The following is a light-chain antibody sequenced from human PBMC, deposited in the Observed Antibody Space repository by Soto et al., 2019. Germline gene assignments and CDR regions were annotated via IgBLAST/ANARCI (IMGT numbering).Light chain of an antibody. V-gene: IGLV2-23*01. CDR2: EGN. J-gene: IGLJ2*01. CDR1: RSDVGSYNL. CDR3: CSYAGSSSLV. Sequence: QSALTQPASVSGSPGQSITISCTGTRSDVGSYNLVSWYQQHPTKAPKLMIYEGNKRPSGVSSRFSGSKSGNTASLTISGLQADDKADYYCCSYAGSSSLVFGGGTKVTVL.